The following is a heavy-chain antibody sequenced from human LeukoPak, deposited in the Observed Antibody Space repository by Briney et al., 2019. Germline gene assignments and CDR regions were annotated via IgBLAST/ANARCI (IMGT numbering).Heavy chain of an antibody. Sequence: GGSLGLSCAGSGFTFSSYAMSWVRQAPGKGLEWVSAISDTGATTYDADSVKGRFTISRDNSRSTLYLQMNSLRAEDTALYYCAKDASIGRYCTNGVCSPFDYWGQGTLVTVSS. V-gene: IGHV3-23*01. CDR2: ISDTGATT. CDR1: GFTFSSYA. J-gene: IGHJ4*02. D-gene: IGHD2-8*01. CDR3: AKDASIGRYCTNGVCSPFDY.